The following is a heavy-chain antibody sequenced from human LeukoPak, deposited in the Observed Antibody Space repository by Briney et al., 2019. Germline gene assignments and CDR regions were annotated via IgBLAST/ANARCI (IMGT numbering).Heavy chain of an antibody. CDR3: ATRTYYYGSGSRNWFDP. V-gene: IGHV1-69*06. J-gene: IGHJ5*02. D-gene: IGHD3-10*01. CDR1: GGTFSSYA. Sequence: GASVKVSCKASGGTFSSYATSWVRQAPGQGLGWMGGIIPIFGTANYAQKFQGRVTITADKSTSTAYMELSSLRSEDTAVYYCATRTYYYGSGSRNWFDPWGQGTLVTVSS. CDR2: IIPIFGTA.